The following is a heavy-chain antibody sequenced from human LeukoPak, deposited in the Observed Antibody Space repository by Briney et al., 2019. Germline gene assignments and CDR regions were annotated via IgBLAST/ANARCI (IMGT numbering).Heavy chain of an antibody. CDR2: ISNNGDTI. Sequence: GGSLRLSCAASGFTFSSYEMNWVRQAPGKGLEWVSFISNNGDTIPYVDSVKGRFTISRDNAKNSLYLQRNSLRAEDTAVYYCARWYCSSTNCHSYYYGMDAWGQGTTVTVSS. J-gene: IGHJ6*02. CDR1: GFTFSSYE. V-gene: IGHV3-48*03. CDR3: ARWYCSSTNCHSYYYGMDA. D-gene: IGHD2-2*01.